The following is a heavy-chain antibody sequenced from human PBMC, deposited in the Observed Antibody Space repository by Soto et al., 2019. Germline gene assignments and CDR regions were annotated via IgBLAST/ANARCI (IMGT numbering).Heavy chain of an antibody. Sequence: EVQLVESGGGLVHLGGSRRLSCAASGFTFSSYWMTWVRQAPGKGLELVANIKHDGSEKYYVDSVKGRFTISRDNARNSVFLEMKSLRAEDTAVYSCVRDRSGSYLEGFDYWGQGTLVTVSS. V-gene: IGHV3-7*01. CDR3: VRDRSGSYLEGFDY. J-gene: IGHJ4*02. CDR1: GFTFSSYW. CDR2: IKHDGSEK. D-gene: IGHD1-26*01.